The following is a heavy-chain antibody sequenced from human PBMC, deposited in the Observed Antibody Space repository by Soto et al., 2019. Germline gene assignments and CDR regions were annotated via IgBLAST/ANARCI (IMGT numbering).Heavy chain of an antibody. J-gene: IGHJ4*02. CDR2: IYYSGST. CDR1: GGSISSGGYY. Sequence: QVQLQESGPGLVKPSQTLSLTCTVSGGSISSGGYYWSWIRQHPGKGLEWIGYIYYSGSTYYNPSLKSRVTISVDTSKNQFSLRLSSVTAADTAVYYGARGHHSSGYCFDYWGQGTLVTVSS. D-gene: IGHD3-22*01. CDR3: ARGHHSSGYCFDY. V-gene: IGHV4-31*03.